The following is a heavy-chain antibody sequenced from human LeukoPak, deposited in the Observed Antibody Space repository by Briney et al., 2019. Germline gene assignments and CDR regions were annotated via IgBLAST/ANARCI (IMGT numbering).Heavy chain of an antibody. CDR2: ISSSGSTI. D-gene: IGHD2-2*01. V-gene: IGHV3-11*01. CDR1: GFTFSDYY. J-gene: IGHJ4*02. CDR3: ARGPPTQGYCSSTSCDPFDY. Sequence: GGSLRLSCAASGFTFSDYYMSWIRQAPGKGLEWVSYISSSGSTIYYADSVKGRFTISRDNAKNSLYLQMNGLRAEDTAVYYCARGPPTQGYCSSTSCDPFDYWGQGTLVTVSP.